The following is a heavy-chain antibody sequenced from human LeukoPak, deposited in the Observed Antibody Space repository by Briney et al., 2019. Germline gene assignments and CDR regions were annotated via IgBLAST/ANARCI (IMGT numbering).Heavy chain of an antibody. D-gene: IGHD5-18*01. V-gene: IGHV4-59*01. CDR3: ARGPAGYSYGRPGYYYYMDV. J-gene: IGHJ6*03. CDR2: IYYSGST. Sequence: SETLSLTCTVSGGSISSYYWSWIRQPPGKGLEWIGYIYYSGSTNYNPSLKSRVTISVDTSKNQFSLKLSSVTAADTAVYYCARGPAGYSYGRPGYYYYMDVWGKGTTVTVSS. CDR1: GGSISSYY.